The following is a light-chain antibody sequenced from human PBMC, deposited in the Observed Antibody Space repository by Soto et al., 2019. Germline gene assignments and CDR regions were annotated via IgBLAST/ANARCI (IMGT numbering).Light chain of an antibody. CDR3: QQYNSYLIT. CDR2: DAS. V-gene: IGKV3-11*01. J-gene: IGKJ5*01. CDR1: QSVSSY. Sequence: ELVLTPNPVTLSFSLAQIAPVSRRAIQSVSSYLAWYQQRPGQAPRLLIYDASNRATGIPARFIGSGSGTDFTLTISRLQPDDFATYYCQQYNSYLITFGQGTRLEIK.